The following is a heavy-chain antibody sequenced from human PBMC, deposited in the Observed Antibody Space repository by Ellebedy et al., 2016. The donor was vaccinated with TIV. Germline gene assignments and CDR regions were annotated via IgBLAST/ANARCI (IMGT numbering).Heavy chain of an antibody. D-gene: IGHD2-2*01. Sequence: MPSETLSLTCAVYGGSFSGYYWSWIRQPPGKGLEWIGEINHSGSTNYNPSLKSRVTISVDTSKNQFSLKLSSVTAADTAVYYCARGPGNYQLLKPLDYWGQGTLVTVSS. CDR1: GGSFSGYY. CDR3: ARGPGNYQLLKPLDY. CDR2: INHSGST. J-gene: IGHJ4*02. V-gene: IGHV4-34*01.